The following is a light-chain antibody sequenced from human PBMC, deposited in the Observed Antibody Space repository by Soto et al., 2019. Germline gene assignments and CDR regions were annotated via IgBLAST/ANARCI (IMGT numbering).Light chain of an antibody. CDR2: AAS. V-gene: IGKV1-39*01. J-gene: IGKJ1*01. CDR1: QSISSY. CDR3: QQSYSTPPT. Sequence: DIQMTQSPSSLSASVGDRVTITCRASQSISSYLNWYQQKPGKAPKLLIYAASSLQIGVPSRFSGSGSGTDFTLTISSLQPEDFATYYCQQSYSTPPTFGQGTKV.